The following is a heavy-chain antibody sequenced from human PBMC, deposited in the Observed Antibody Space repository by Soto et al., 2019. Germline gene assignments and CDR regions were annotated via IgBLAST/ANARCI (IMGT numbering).Heavy chain of an antibody. CDR2: INPNSGGT. CDR1: GYTFTGYY. CDR3: ARGGAVAGTVHYYYGMDV. V-gene: IGHV1-2*04. J-gene: IGHJ6*02. D-gene: IGHD6-19*01. Sequence: QVQLVQSGAEVKKPGASVKVSCKASGYTFTGYYMHWVRQAPVPGLEWMGWINPNSGGTNYAQKFQGWVTMTRDTSISTAYMELSRLRSDDTAVYYCARGGAVAGTVHYYYGMDVWGQGTTVTVSS.